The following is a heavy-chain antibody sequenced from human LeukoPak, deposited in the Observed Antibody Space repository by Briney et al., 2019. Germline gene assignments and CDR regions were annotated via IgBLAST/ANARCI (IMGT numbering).Heavy chain of an antibody. CDR3: AREGPLGSYIQGVDY. J-gene: IGHJ4*02. CDR1: GGSISSSSYY. D-gene: IGHD1-26*01. V-gene: IGHV4-39*07. Sequence: SETLSLTCTVSGGSISSSSYYWGWIRQPPGKGLEWIGSIYYSGSTYYNPSLKSRVTISVDTSKNQFSLKLSSVTAADTAVYYCAREGPLGSYIQGVDYWGQGTLVTVSS. CDR2: IYYSGST.